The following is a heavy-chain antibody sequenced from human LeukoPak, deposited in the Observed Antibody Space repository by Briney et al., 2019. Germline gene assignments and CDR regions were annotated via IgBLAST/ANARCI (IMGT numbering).Heavy chain of an antibody. D-gene: IGHD4-17*01. CDR3: ARDLRGDYVDYYYGMDV. CDR2: ISSSSSYI. J-gene: IGHJ6*02. Sequence: GGPLRLSCAASGFTFRSYSMNWVRQAPGKGLEWVSSISSSSSYIYYADSVKGRFTISRDNAKNSLYLQMNSLRAEDTAVYYCARDLRGDYVDYYYGMDVWGRGTTVTVSS. V-gene: IGHV3-21*01. CDR1: GFTFRSYS.